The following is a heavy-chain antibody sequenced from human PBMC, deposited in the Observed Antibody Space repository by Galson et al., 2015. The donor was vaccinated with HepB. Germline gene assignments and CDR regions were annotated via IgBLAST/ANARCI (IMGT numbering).Heavy chain of an antibody. D-gene: IGHD3-16*01. CDR2: VRGSGTGT. V-gene: IGHV3-23*01. CDR1: GFTFYVYT. J-gene: IGHJ4*02. Sequence: SLRLSCAASGFTFYVYTMSWVRQAPGKGLEWVSAVRGSGTGTWYADSVKGRFTISRDDSKNTVFLQMNSLRAEDTAIYYCAEDSGFGGEDYWGQGVLVTASS. CDR3: AEDSGFGGEDY.